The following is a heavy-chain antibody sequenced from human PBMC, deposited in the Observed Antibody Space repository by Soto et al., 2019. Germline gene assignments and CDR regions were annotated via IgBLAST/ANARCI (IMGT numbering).Heavy chain of an antibody. CDR1: GGSFSGYY. CDR3: ARKPRRLGDYIWGSYRVGVFDY. CDR2: INHSGST. D-gene: IGHD3-16*02. Sequence: QVQLQQWGAGLLKPSETLSLTCAVYGGSFSGYYWSWIRQPPGKGLEWIGEINHSGSTNYTPSLKSRVTISVHTSKNQFSLKLSSVTAADTAVYYCARKPRRLGDYIWGSYRVGVFDYWGQGTLVTVSS. V-gene: IGHV4-34*01. J-gene: IGHJ4*02.